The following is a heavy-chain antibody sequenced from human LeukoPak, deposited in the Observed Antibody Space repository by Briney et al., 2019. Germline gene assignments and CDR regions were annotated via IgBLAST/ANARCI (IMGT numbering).Heavy chain of an antibody. V-gene: IGHV1-46*01. D-gene: IGHD6-6*01. Sequence: ASVKVSCKASGYTFTSYYMHWVRQAPGQGLEWMGIINPSGGSTSYAQKFQGRVTMTRDMSTSTVYMELSSLRSEDTAVYYCARDGIAALHYYYYYMDVWGKGTTVTVSS. CDR1: GYTFTSYY. J-gene: IGHJ6*03. CDR3: ARDGIAALHYYYYYMDV. CDR2: INPSGGST.